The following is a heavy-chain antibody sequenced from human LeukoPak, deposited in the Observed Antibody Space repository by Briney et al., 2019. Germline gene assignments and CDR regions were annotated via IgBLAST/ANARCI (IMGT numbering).Heavy chain of an antibody. CDR3: ARHTDWLSLDY. Sequence: KTSETLSLTCAVYGGSFSGYYWSWIRQPPGKGLEWIGEINHSGSTNYNPSLKSRVTISVDTSKNQFSLKLSSVTAADTAVYYCARHTDWLSLDYWGQGTLVTVSS. J-gene: IGHJ4*02. D-gene: IGHD3-9*01. CDR2: INHSGST. CDR1: GGSFSGYY. V-gene: IGHV4-34*01.